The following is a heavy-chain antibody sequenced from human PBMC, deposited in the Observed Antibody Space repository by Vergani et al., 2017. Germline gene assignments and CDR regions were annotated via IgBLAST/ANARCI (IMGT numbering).Heavy chain of an antibody. D-gene: IGHD3-10*01. V-gene: IGHV1-69*12. CDR2: IIPIFGTA. CDR1: GDTFSRYT. Sequence: QFQLVQSGAEVKKPGSSVKVSCKSSGDTFSRYTIKWVRQAPGQGLEWMGGIIPIFGTANYAQKFQDRVTITADESTSTVYMELSSLRSEDTAVYYCATVGYYGSGSEYYFDYWGQGTLVTVSS. J-gene: IGHJ4*02. CDR3: ATVGYYGSGSEYYFDY.